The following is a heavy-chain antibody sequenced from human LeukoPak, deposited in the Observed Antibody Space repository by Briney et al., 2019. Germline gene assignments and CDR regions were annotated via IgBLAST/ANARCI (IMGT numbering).Heavy chain of an antibody. J-gene: IGHJ4*02. D-gene: IGHD1-26*01. V-gene: IGHV1-69*13. CDR3: ATDSGGYFDY. Sequence: SVKVSCKASGYTFTSYGISWVRQAPGQGLEWMGGIIPIFGTANSAQNFQGRVTITADESTTTAYMELSSLTSEDTAVYYCATDSGGYFDYWGQGTLVTVSS. CDR2: IIPIFGTA. CDR1: GYTFTSYG.